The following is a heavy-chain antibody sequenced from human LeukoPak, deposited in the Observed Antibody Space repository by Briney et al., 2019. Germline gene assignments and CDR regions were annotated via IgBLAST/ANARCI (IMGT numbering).Heavy chain of an antibody. D-gene: IGHD6-19*01. CDR1: GGSISSYY. J-gene: IGHJ4*02. CDR2: IYYSGST. Sequence: SETLSLTCTVSGGSISSYYWSWIRQPPGKGLEWIGYIYYSGSTSYNPSLKSRVTISVDTSKNQFSLKLSSVTAADTAVYYCARAPRAQWLLRGRESDCWGQGTLVTVSS. CDR3: ARAPRAQWLLRGRESDC. V-gene: IGHV4-59*08.